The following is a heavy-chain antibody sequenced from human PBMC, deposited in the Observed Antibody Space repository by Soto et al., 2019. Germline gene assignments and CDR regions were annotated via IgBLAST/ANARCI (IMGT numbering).Heavy chain of an antibody. CDR2: IKKDGSEK. V-gene: IGHV3-7*03. CDR1: GITFIAYW. CDR3: ASRPPGTNYLGVLDY. Sequence: PWGSLRLSCAASGITFIAYWITFFRHSPLKWLEWVASIKKDGSEKYYVDSVKGRFTISRDNARKSLYLQMYSLRADDTAVYYCASRPPGTNYLGVLDYWGQGALVTVSS. J-gene: IGHJ4*02. D-gene: IGHD1-26*01.